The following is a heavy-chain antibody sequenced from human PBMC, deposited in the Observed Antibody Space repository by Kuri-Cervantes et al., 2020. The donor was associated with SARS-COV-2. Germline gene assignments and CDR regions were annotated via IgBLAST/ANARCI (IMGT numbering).Heavy chain of an antibody. V-gene: IGHV3-48*01. CDR2: ISSSSSTI. D-gene: IGHD2-8*01. CDR3: ARDKGIIGYCTNDVCGPLFDY. Sequence: GESLKISCAASGFTFSSYSMNWVRQAPGKGLEWVSYISSSSSTIYYADSVKGRFTISRDNAKNSLYLQMNSLRAEDTAVYYCARDKGIIGYCTNDVCGPLFDYWGQGTLVTVSS. J-gene: IGHJ4*02. CDR1: GFTFSSYS.